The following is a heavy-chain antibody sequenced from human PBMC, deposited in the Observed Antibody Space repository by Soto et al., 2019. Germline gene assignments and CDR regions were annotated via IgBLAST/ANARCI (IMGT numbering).Heavy chain of an antibody. CDR1: GGSISSYY. CDR3: ARELGYSSSWRGPDGWFDP. J-gene: IGHJ5*02. CDR2: IYTSGST. Sequence: SEILSLTYTVAGGSISSYYWSLIRQPTGKGLEWIGRIYTSGSTNYNPSLKSRVTMSVDTSKNQFSLKLSSVTAADTAVYYCARELGYSSSWRGPDGWFDPWGQGTMVTSPQ. D-gene: IGHD6-13*01. V-gene: IGHV4-4*07.